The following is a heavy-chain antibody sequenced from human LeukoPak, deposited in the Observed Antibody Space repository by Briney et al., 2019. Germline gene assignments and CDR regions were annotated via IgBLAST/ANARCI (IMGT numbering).Heavy chain of an antibody. Sequence: GESLKISCKGSGYSFTSHWIGWVRQEPGKGLEWMGIIYPADSDTKYSPSFQGQVTMSADKSISTAYLQWSSLKASDTAMYYCARHGGVEEFDYWGQGTLVTVSS. CDR2: IYPADSDT. CDR3: ARHGGVEEFDY. J-gene: IGHJ4*02. V-gene: IGHV5-51*01. CDR1: GYSFTSHW. D-gene: IGHD3-16*01.